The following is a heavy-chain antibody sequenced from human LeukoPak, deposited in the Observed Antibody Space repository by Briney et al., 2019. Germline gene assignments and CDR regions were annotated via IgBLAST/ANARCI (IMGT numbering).Heavy chain of an antibody. CDR1: GFTFGDYA. V-gene: IGHV3-49*03. CDR2: IRSTAYGGTT. CDR3: TRGTYGDYLYYYSYVDV. J-gene: IGHJ6*03. Sequence: PGGSLRLSCTGSGFTFGDYAMSYFRQAPGKGLEWVGFIRSTAYGGTTEYAASVKGRFTISRDDSKSIAYLQMNSLKTEDTAVYYCTRGTYGDYLYYYSYVDVWGKGTTVTVSS. D-gene: IGHD4-17*01.